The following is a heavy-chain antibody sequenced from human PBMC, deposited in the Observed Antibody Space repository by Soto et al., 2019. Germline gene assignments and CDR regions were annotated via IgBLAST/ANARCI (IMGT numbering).Heavy chain of an antibody. Sequence: GASVKVSCNASGYTFTSYAMHWVRQAPGQRLEEMGWINAGNGNTKYSQKFQGRVTITRDTSASTAYMELSSLRSEDTAVYYCARGGYSTVYRCVFDYWGHGALVTSPQ. J-gene: IGHJ4*01. D-gene: IGHD6-13*01. CDR1: GYTFTSYA. V-gene: IGHV1-3*01. CDR3: ARGGYSTVYRCVFDY. CDR2: INAGNGNT.